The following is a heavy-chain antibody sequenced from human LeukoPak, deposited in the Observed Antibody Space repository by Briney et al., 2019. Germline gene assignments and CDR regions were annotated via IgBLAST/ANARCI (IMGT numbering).Heavy chain of an antibody. CDR2: INSYNGNT. V-gene: IGHV1-18*01. J-gene: IGHJ4*02. CDR3: ARGTIAAASFDY. D-gene: IGHD6-13*01. Sequence: ASVKVSCKASGYTFNSYGISWVRQAPGQGLEWMGWINSYNGNTNYAQKLQGRVTMTTDTSTSTLYMELRSLRSDDTAVYYCARGTIAAASFDYWGQGTLVTVSS. CDR1: GYTFNSYG.